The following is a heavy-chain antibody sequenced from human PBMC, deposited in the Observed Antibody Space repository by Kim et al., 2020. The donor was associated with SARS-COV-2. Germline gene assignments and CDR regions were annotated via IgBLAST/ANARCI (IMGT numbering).Heavy chain of an antibody. CDR3: ARVGATISSFYYVDY. Sequence: DSVKGRFTIARDNSKNTLYLQMNSLRAEDTAVYYCARVGATISSFYYVDYGGQGTLGTVSS. V-gene: IGHV3-30*01. D-gene: IGHD1-26*01. J-gene: IGHJ4*02.